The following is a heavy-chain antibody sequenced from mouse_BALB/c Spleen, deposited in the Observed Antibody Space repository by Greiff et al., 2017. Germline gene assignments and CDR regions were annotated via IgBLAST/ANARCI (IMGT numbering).Heavy chain of an antibody. J-gene: IGHJ3*01. CDR1: GYTFTSYW. CDR3: ARPRPYYGSSYGFAY. Sequence: QVQLQQSGAELAKPGASVKMSCKASGYTFTSYWMHWVKQRPGQGLEWIGYINPSTGYTEYNQKFKDKATLTADKSSSTAYVQLSSLTSEDSAVYYCARPRPYYGSSYGFAYWGQGTLVTVSA. V-gene: IGHV1-7*01. D-gene: IGHD1-1*01. CDR2: INPSTGYT.